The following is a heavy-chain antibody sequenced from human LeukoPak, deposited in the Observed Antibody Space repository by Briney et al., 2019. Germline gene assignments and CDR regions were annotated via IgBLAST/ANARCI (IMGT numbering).Heavy chain of an antibody. CDR2: ISTAGSTI. V-gene: IGHV3-11*04. Sequence: GGSLRLSCAASGFIFSYYYMSWIRQAPGKGLEWVSYISTAGSTIYYADSVKGRFTISRDNAKNSLYLQMNSLRAEDTAVYYCARGYNWKYPIDYWGQGTLVTVSS. J-gene: IGHJ4*02. CDR1: GFIFSYYY. D-gene: IGHD1-7*01. CDR3: ARGYNWKYPIDY.